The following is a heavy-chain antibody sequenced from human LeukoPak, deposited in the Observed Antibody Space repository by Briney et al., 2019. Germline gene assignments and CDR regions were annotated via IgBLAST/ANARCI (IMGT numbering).Heavy chain of an antibody. CDR3: ARESGSYSRTVYYYSYMDV. CDR1: DGSISSYY. V-gene: IGHV4-4*07. J-gene: IGHJ6*03. Sequence: SETLSLTCTFSDGSISSYYWSWIRQPAGKGLEWIGRIYTSGSTNYNPSLKSRVTMSVDTSNDQFSLKLSSVTAADTAVYYCARESGSYSRTVYYYSYMDVWGKGTTVTVSS. D-gene: IGHD1-26*01. CDR2: IYTSGST.